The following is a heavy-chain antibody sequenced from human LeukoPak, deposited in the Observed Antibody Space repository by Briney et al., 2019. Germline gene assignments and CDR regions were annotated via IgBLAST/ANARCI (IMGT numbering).Heavy chain of an antibody. Sequence: GGSLRLSCAASGFTFSNYAMNWVRQAPGKGLEWVSAITDNGDTTYYADSVRGRFTISRDDSKNTLFLLMNSLRGEDTAVYYCAKDRGGGFDYWGQGTLVTVSS. J-gene: IGHJ4*02. CDR2: ITDNGDTT. D-gene: IGHD3-10*01. CDR1: GFTFSNYA. CDR3: AKDRGGGFDY. V-gene: IGHV3-23*01.